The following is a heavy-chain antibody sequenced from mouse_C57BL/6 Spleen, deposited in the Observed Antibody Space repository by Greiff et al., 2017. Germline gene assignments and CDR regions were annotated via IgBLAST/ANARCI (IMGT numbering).Heavy chain of an antibody. Sequence: EVKLVESGGGLVQPKGSLKLSCAASGFSFNTYAMNWVRQAPGKGLEWVARIRSKSNNYATYYADSVKDRFTISRDDSESMLYLQMNNLKTEDTAMYYCVRHSGSFDYWGQGTTLPVSS. CDR3: VRHSGSFDY. CDR1: GFSFNTYA. D-gene: IGHD3-1*01. CDR2: IRSKSNNYAT. J-gene: IGHJ2*01. V-gene: IGHV10-1*01.